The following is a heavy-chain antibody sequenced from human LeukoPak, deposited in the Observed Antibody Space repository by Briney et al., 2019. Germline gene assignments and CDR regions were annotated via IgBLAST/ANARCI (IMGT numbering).Heavy chain of an antibody. CDR2: IYYSGST. V-gene: IGHV4-59*01. CDR1: GGSISSYY. CDR3: ARDRRFWSVGFFDP. J-gene: IGHJ5*02. D-gene: IGHD3-3*01. Sequence: SSEALSLTCTVSGGSISSYYWSWIRQPPGKGLEWIGYIYYSGSTNYNPSLKSRVTISVDTSKNQSSLKLSSVTAADTAVYYCARDRRFWSVGFFDPWGQGTLVTVSS.